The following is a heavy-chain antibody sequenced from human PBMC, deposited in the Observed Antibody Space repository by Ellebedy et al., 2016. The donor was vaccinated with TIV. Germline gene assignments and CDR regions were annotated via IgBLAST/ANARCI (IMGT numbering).Heavy chain of an antibody. Sequence: GGSLRLSXAASGFTFSSYSMNWVRQAPGKGLEWVSYISSSSSTIYYADSVKGRFTISRDNAKNSLYLQMNSLRDEDTAVYYCARTWEVVAATPDYYYYGMDVWGQGTTVTVSS. CDR1: GFTFSSYS. CDR2: ISSSSSTI. CDR3: ARTWEVVAATPDYYYYGMDV. V-gene: IGHV3-48*02. J-gene: IGHJ6*02. D-gene: IGHD2-15*01.